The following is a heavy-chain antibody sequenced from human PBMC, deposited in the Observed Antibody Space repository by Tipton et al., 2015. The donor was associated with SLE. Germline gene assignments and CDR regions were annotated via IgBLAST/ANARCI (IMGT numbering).Heavy chain of an antibody. CDR2: LYTSGTT. Sequence: TLSLTCTVSGYSISTGYYWGGIRQPPGKGLEWIGYLYTSGTTKYNPSLQSRVTISVDTPKNQFSLKLNSVTAADTAVYYCATFFGHSSASPDALDIWGQGTMVTVSS. V-gene: IGHV4-38-2*02. CDR3: ATFFGHSSASPDALDI. J-gene: IGHJ3*02. CDR1: GYSISTGYY. D-gene: IGHD6-6*01.